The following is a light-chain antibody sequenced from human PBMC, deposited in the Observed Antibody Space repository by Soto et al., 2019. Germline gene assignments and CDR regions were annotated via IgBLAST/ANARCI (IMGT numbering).Light chain of an antibody. CDR2: EVS. V-gene: IGLV2-14*01. CDR1: SSDVGAHNF. CDR3: NSYTSINTDV. Sequence: QSVLTQPASVSGSPGQAITISCSGSSSDVGAHNFVSWYQHHPGKAPKLMIYEVSNRPSGVSNRFSVPKSGNTASLTISGLQAEDEADYYCNSYTSINTDVFGSGTKVT. J-gene: IGLJ1*01.